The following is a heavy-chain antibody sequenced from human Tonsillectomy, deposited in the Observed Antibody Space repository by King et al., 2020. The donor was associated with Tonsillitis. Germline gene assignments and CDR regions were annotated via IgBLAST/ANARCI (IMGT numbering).Heavy chain of an antibody. CDR3: AKRSGDNFGPLDY. Sequence: VQLVESGGDLVQPGGSLRLSCAVSGFTMNSYAMNWVRQAPGKGLEWVSVISGRAGKTYYADSVKGRFTISRDTSKNTLYLQMNGLGAEDTALYYCAKRSGDNFGPLDYWGQGTLVAVSS. V-gene: IGHV3-23*04. J-gene: IGHJ4*02. D-gene: IGHD4-17*01. CDR1: GFTMNSYA. CDR2: ISGRAGKT.